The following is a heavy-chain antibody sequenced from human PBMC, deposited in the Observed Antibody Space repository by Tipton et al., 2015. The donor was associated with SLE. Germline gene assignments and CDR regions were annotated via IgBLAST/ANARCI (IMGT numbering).Heavy chain of an antibody. CDR2: IYYSGST. Sequence: LRLSCTFSGGSISSYYWIWIRQPPGKGLEWIGYIYYSGSTNYNPSLSQSMFIISVDTSKNQFSLKLSSVTAADTVVYYCARGASSWPDAIDTWGQGTMVTVS. V-gene: IGHV4-59*01. CDR1: GGSISSYY. D-gene: IGHD6-13*01. J-gene: IGHJ3*02. CDR3: ARGASSWPDAIDT.